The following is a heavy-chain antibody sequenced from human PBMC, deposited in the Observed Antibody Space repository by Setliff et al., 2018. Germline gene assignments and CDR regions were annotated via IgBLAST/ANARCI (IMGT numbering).Heavy chain of an antibody. CDR1: GGSISNYY. CDR3: AREQWLDPPGYYYMDV. D-gene: IGHD6-19*01. CDR2: IYTSGST. J-gene: IGHJ6*03. V-gene: IGHV4-4*07. Sequence: SETLSLTCTVSGGSISNYYWSWIRQPAGKGLEWIGRIYTSGSTYYNPSLKSRVTISVDTSKNQFSLKLSSVTAADMAVYYCAREQWLDPPGYYYMDVWAKGTTVTVSS.